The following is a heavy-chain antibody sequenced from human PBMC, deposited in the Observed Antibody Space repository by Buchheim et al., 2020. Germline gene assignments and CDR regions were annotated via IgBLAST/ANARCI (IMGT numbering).Heavy chain of an antibody. J-gene: IGHJ4*02. V-gene: IGHV3-33*06. Sequence: QVRLVESGGGVVQPGTSLRLSCATSGFMFSNYAMHWVRQAPGKGLEWVAVTWYDGDSKYYGDSVKGRFTISRDNSKNTLYLQMNSLRAEDTAVYYCAKDLGEGDGYNPYYFDYWGQGTL. CDR2: TWYDGDSK. D-gene: IGHD5-24*01. CDR3: AKDLGEGDGYNPYYFDY. CDR1: GFMFSNYA.